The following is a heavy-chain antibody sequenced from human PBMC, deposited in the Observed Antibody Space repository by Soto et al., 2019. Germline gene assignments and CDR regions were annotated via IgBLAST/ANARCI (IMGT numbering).Heavy chain of an antibody. V-gene: IGHV1-69*13. CDR3: ARGVGGNSGYFDL. D-gene: IGHD2-21*02. Sequence: SVKVSCKASGGTFSSYAISWVRQAPGQGLEWMGGIIPIFGTANYAQKFQGRVTITADESTSTAYMELSSLRSGDTAVYYCARGVGGNSGYFDLWGRGTLVTVSS. CDR1: GGTFSSYA. CDR2: IIPIFGTA. J-gene: IGHJ2*01.